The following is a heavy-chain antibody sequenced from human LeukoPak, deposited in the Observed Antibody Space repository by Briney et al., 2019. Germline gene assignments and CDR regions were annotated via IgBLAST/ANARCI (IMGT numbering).Heavy chain of an antibody. J-gene: IGHJ3*02. Sequence: SETLSLTCTVSGGSISSGDYYWSWIRQPPGKGLEWIGYIYYSGTTYYNPPLRSRATISVDTSKNQFSLKLSSVTAADTAVYYCARGQLDDPFDIWGQGTMVTVSS. V-gene: IGHV4-30-4*08. CDR3: ARGQLDDPFDI. D-gene: IGHD6-6*01. CDR2: IYYSGTT. CDR1: GGSISSGDYY.